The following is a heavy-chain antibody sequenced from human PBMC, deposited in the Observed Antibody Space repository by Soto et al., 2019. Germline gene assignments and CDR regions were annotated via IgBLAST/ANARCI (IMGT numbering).Heavy chain of an antibody. Sequence: QLQLQESGPGLVKPSETLSLTCTVSGGSISSSSYYWGWIRQPPGKGLEWIGSIYYSGSTYYNPSLKSRVTISADTSKNQFSLELSSVTAADTAVYYCARVGDSSSWYYYYGMDVWGQGTTVTGSS. J-gene: IGHJ6*02. CDR3: ARVGDSSSWYYYYGMDV. CDR1: GGSISSSSYY. CDR2: IYYSGST. D-gene: IGHD6-13*01. V-gene: IGHV4-39*01.